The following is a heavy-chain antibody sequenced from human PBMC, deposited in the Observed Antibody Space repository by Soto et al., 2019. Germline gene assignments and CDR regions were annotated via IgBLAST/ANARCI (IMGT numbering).Heavy chain of an antibody. Sequence: GASVKVSCKTSGYTFTSYYMHWVRQAPGQGLEWMGIINSSGGSTGYAQKFQGRVTMTRDTSTSTVYMELSSLRSEDTAVYYCARGRSDSNSPMDVWGQGTTVTVSS. V-gene: IGHV1-46*01. D-gene: IGHD2-15*01. CDR1: GYTFTSYY. J-gene: IGHJ6*02. CDR2: INSSGGST. CDR3: ARGRSDSNSPMDV.